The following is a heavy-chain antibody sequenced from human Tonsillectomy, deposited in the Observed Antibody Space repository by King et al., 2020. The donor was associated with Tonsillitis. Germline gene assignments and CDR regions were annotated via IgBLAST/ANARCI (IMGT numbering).Heavy chain of an antibody. Sequence: QLVQSGAEVKKPGESLTISCKGSGYMFTNSWIGWVRHMPGKGLEWMGIIYPGYSDTRYSPSFQGRVTISHDKSISTAYLQWSSLKASDTAMYYCAGQGDMGSSDGWDYWGQGTLITVSS. CDR3: AGQGDMGSSDGWDY. J-gene: IGHJ4*02. CDR1: GYMFTNSW. CDR2: IYPGYSDT. D-gene: IGHD6-19*01. V-gene: IGHV5-51*01.